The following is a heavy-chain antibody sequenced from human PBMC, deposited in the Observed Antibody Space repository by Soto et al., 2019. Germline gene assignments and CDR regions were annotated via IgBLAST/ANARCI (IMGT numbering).Heavy chain of an antibody. V-gene: IGHV1-69*13. CDR3: ARENDYDILTGYRTGYNWFDP. J-gene: IGHJ5*02. CDR2: IIPIFGTA. CDR1: GVTFSSYA. D-gene: IGHD3-9*01. Sequence: SVKVSCKASGVTFSSYAISWVRQAPGQGLEWMGGIIPIFGTANYAQKFQGRVTITADESTSTAYMELSSLRSEDTAVYYCARENDYDILTGYRTGYNWFDPWGQGTLVTVSS.